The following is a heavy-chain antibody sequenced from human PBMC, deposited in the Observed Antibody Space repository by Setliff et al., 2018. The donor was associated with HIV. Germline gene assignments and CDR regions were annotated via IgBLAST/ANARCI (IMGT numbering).Heavy chain of an antibody. CDR2: VDPEDGET. CDR3: ARDLDRHFDWFLFAH. Sequence: ASVKVSCKASGYTFTGYYLHWVKQAPGKGPEWMGRVDPEDGETVHAQKFQGRVTMTEDASTDTAYMELSGLRSEDTAVYFCARDLDRHFDWFLFAHWGQGTLVTVSS. V-gene: IGHV1-69-2*01. D-gene: IGHD3-9*01. CDR1: GYTFTGYY. J-gene: IGHJ4*02.